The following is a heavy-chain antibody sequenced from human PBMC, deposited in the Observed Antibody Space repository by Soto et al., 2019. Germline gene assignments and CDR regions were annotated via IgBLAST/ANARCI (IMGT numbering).Heavy chain of an antibody. CDR2: ISGSGDNI. D-gene: IGHD3-16*01. V-gene: IGHV3-23*01. J-gene: IGHJ4*01. CDR3: AARTIPVPGAYDY. Sequence: EVQLLESGGGMVQPGGSLRLSCAASGFTFSGSAMGWVRQAPGKGLEWISVISGSGDNILYADSVKGRFTISRDYLRNTLYLQMNSLRGDDSAVYCCAARTIPVPGAYDYWGRGTLVTVSS. CDR1: GFTFSGSA.